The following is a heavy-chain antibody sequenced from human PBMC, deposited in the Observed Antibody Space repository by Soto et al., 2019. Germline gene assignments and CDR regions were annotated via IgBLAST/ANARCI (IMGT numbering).Heavy chain of an antibody. D-gene: IGHD6-13*01. Sequence: EVQLLESGGGLVQPGGSLRLSCAASGFTFSSDAMSWVRQAPGKGLEWVSAISGSGGSTYYADSLKGRFTISRDNSKNTLYLQMTSLSAEDTAVYYCAKYRGSSWPGHWFDPWGQGTLVTVSS. CDR3: AKYRGSSWPGHWFDP. V-gene: IGHV3-23*01. J-gene: IGHJ5*02. CDR1: GFTFSSDA. CDR2: ISGSGGST.